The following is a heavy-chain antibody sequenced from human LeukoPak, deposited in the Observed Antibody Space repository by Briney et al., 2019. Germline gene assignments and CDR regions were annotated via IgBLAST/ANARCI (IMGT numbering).Heavy chain of an antibody. Sequence: SETLSLTCAVYGGSFSGYYWSWIRQPPGKGLEWIGEINHSGSTNYNPSLKSRVTISVDTSKNQFSLKLSSVTAADTAVYYCARNSSGYYPFDYWGQGTLVTVSS. CDR2: INHSGST. CDR1: GGSFSGYY. D-gene: IGHD3-22*01. CDR3: ARNSSGYYPFDY. V-gene: IGHV4-34*01. J-gene: IGHJ4*02.